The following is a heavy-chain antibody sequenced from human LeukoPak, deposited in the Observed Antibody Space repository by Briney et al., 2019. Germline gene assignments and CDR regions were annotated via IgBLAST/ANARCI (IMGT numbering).Heavy chain of an antibody. J-gene: IGHJ3*02. V-gene: IGHV3-21*01. D-gene: IGHD5-18*01. Sequence: GGSLRLSCAASVFTFSSYTMNWVRQSPGKGLEWVASIRSSSSYIDYADSVKGRFTISRDNAKKSLYLQLNSLRAEDTAVYYCARGDYSYGSPKRAFDIWGQGTMVTVSS. CDR2: IRSSSSYI. CDR3: ARGDYSYGSPKRAFDI. CDR1: VFTFSSYT.